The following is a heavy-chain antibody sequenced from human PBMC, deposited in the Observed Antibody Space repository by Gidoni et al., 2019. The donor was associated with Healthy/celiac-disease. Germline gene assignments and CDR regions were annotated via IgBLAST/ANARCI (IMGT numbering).Heavy chain of an antibody. J-gene: IGHJ6*01. CDR1: GYTFTGYY. D-gene: IGHD4-17*01. Sequence: QVQLVQSGAEVKKPGASVKVSCKASGYTFTGYYMHGVRQAPGQGLEWMVWINPNSGGTNYAQKFQGRVTMTRDTSISTAEMEMIRLRSDDRSVYYCWSDYGETGAYYYYGMDVWGQGTTVTVSS. V-gene: IGHV1-2*02. CDR3: WSDYGETGAYYYYGMDV. CDR2: INPNSGGT.